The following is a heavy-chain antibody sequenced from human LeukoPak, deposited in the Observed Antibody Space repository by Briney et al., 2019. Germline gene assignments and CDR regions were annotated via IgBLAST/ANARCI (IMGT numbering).Heavy chain of an antibody. CDR3: AKARLWFGELDY. J-gene: IGHJ4*02. CDR2: ISGSGGST. CDR1: GSTFSSYA. V-gene: IGHV3-23*01. D-gene: IGHD3-10*01. Sequence: PGGSLRPSCAASGSTFSSYAMSWVRQAPGKGLEWVSAISGSGGSTYYADSVKGRFTISRDNSKNTLYLQMNSLRAEDTAVYYCAKARLWFGELDYWGQGTLVTVSS.